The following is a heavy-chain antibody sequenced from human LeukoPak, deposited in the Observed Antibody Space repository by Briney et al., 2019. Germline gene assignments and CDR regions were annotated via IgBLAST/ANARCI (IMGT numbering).Heavy chain of an antibody. Sequence: SQTLSLICAISGDSVSSNSAAWNWIRQSPSRGLEWLGRTYYRSKWYNDYAVSVKSRITINPDTSKNQFSLQLNSVTPEDTAVYYCARDRGRWLQWYCFDYWSQGSLVTVSS. V-gene: IGHV6-1*01. CDR1: GDSVSSNSAA. CDR2: TYYRSKWYN. J-gene: IGHJ4*02. CDR3: ARDRGRWLQWYCFDY. D-gene: IGHD5-24*01.